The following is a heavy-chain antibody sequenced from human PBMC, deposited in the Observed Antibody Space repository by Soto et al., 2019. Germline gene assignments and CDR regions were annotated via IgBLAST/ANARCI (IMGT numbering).Heavy chain of an antibody. CDR1: GFTFSSFA. Sequence: EVQLLESGGGLVQPGGSLRLSCAASGFTFSSFAMSWVRQAPGKGLEWVSAIGSRGDRTYYVDSVKGLFTISRDNSKNTLYLQMNSLRAEDTAVYYFAKELISGYNSGRPFDSWGKGTLVTVSS. V-gene: IGHV3-23*01. CDR3: AKELISGYNSGRPFDS. J-gene: IGHJ4*02. CDR2: IGSRGDRT. D-gene: IGHD6-19*01.